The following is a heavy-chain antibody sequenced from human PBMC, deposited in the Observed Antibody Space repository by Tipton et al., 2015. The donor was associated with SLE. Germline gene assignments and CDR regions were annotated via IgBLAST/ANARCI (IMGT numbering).Heavy chain of an antibody. CDR3: ARGNEANEFDY. Sequence: TLSLTCTVSGGSISSHYWSWIRQPPGKGLEWIGYIYYSGSTNYNPSLKSRVTISVDTSKNQFSLKLSSVTAADTAVYYCARGNEANEFDYWGQGTLVTVSS. CDR1: GGSISSHY. D-gene: IGHD1-1*01. V-gene: IGHV4-59*11. J-gene: IGHJ4*02. CDR2: IYYSGST.